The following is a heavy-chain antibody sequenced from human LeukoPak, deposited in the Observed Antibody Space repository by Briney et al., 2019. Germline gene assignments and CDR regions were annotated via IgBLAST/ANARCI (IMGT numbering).Heavy chain of an antibody. Sequence: GRSLRLSCAASGFTFSSYSMNWVRQAPGKGLEWVSSISSSSSYIYYADSVKGRFTISRDNAKNSLYLQMNSLRAEDTAVYYCARGKEGFIAAAGTFDYWGQGTLVTVSS. J-gene: IGHJ4*02. CDR3: ARGKEGFIAAAGTFDY. D-gene: IGHD6-13*01. CDR2: ISSSSSYI. CDR1: GFTFSSYS. V-gene: IGHV3-21*01.